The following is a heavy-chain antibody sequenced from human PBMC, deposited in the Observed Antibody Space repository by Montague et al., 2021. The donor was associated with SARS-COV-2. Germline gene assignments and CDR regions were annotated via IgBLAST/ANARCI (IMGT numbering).Heavy chain of an antibody. D-gene: IGHD6-13*01. Sequence: SETLSLTCAVHGTSFSGYYWSWIRQPPGKGLEWIGYIYYSGSTNYNPSLKSRVTISVDTSKNQFSLKLSSVTAADTAVYYCARGIPIAAALINWFDPWGQGTLVTVSS. CDR2: IYYSGST. CDR1: GTSFSGYY. V-gene: IGHV4-59*01. CDR3: ARGIPIAAALINWFDP. J-gene: IGHJ5*02.